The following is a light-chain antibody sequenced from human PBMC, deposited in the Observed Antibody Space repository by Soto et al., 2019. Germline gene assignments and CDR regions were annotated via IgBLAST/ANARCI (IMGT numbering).Light chain of an antibody. Sequence: SVLTQPASVSGSPGESITISCTGTSSDVGGYNYVSWYQHHPGKAPKLMIYDVSNRPSGVSYRFPGSKSGNTASLTISGLQAEDEADYYCSSYTSSSTRVFGTGTKVTVL. CDR2: DVS. J-gene: IGLJ1*01. V-gene: IGLV2-14*03. CDR1: SSDVGGYNY. CDR3: SSYTSSSTRV.